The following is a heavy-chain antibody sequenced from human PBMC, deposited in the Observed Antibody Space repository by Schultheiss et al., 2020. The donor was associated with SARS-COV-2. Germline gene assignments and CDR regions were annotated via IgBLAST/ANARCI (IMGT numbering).Heavy chain of an antibody. CDR3: ARVGDYGDQDY. J-gene: IGHJ4*02. Sequence: ASVKVSCKVSGGTFSAYAFSWVRQAPGQGLEWMGWISAYNGNTNYAQKLQGRVTMTTDTSTSTAYMELRSLRSDDTAVYYCARVGDYGDQDYWGQGTLVTVSS. V-gene: IGHV1-18*01. CDR1: GGTFSAYA. CDR2: ISAYNGNT. D-gene: IGHD4-17*01.